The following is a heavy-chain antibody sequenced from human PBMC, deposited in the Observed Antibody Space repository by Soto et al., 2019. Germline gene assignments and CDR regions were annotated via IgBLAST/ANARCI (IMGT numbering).Heavy chain of an antibody. V-gene: IGHV1-18*01. Sequence: QVQLVQSGAEVRKPGDSVKVSCKASGYKFTSFGINWVRQAPGQGLEWMGWINVHNGNTEYAQHLRGRVTMTTDTSTNTANMELRSLTSDDTAVYYCARHYDILTGYFSGSDYWGQGTLVTVSS. CDR1: GYKFTSFG. D-gene: IGHD3-9*01. CDR3: ARHYDILTGYFSGSDY. CDR2: INVHNGNT. J-gene: IGHJ4*02.